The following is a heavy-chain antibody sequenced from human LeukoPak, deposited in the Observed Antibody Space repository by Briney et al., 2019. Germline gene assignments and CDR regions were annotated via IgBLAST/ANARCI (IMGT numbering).Heavy chain of an antibody. CDR2: INAGNGNT. J-gene: IGHJ4*02. CDR1: GYTFTSYA. V-gene: IGHV1-3*01. CDR3: AREGRGFYPYYFDY. Sequence: ASVKVSCKASGYTFTSYAMHWVRQAPGQRLEWMGWINAGNGNTKYSQKFQGRVTITRDTSASTAYMELSSLRSEDTAVYYCAREGRGFYPYYFDYWGQGTLVTVSS. D-gene: IGHD3-3*01.